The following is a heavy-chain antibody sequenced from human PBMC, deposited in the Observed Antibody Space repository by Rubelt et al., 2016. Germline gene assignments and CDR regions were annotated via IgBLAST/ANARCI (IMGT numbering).Heavy chain of an antibody. V-gene: IGHV4-38-2*02. CDR1: GYSISSGYY. J-gene: IGHJ3*02. CDR3: AREGKWELYSGPHDAFDI. CDR2: IYHSGST. D-gene: IGHD1-26*01. Sequence: QVQLQESGPGLVKPSETLSLTCTVSGYSISSGYYWGWIRQPPGKGLEWIGSIYHSGSTYYNPSLKGRVPISVDPSKNQCSLKLSSVTAADTAVYYCAREGKWELYSGPHDAFDIWGQGTMVTVSS.